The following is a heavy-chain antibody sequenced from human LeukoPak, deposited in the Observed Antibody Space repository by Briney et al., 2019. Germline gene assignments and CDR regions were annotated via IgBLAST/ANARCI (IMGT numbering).Heavy chain of an antibody. CDR1: GFTFSSYA. V-gene: IGHV3-23*01. CDR2: ISGSGGST. J-gene: IGHJ3*02. D-gene: IGHD4-23*01. CDR3: AREGGTTVVTPWDAFDI. Sequence: GGSLRLSCAASGFTFSSYAMSWVRQAPGKGLEWVSAISGSGGSTYYADSVKGRFTISRDNAKNSLYLQMNSLRAEDTAVYYCAREGGTTVVTPWDAFDIWGQGTMVTVSS.